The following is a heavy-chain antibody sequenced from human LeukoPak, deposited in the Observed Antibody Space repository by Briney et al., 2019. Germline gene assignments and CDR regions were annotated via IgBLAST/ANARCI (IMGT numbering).Heavy chain of an antibody. Sequence: GGSLRLSCAASGFTFSYFYMTWIRQAPGKGLEWVSYISSSGSTIYHADSVKGRFTISRDNAKNSLYLQMNSLRAEDTAVYYCARSVVAATETFDYWGQGTLVTVSS. CDR1: GFTFSYFY. V-gene: IGHV3-11*04. CDR2: ISSSGSTI. CDR3: ARSVVAATETFDY. J-gene: IGHJ4*02. D-gene: IGHD2-15*01.